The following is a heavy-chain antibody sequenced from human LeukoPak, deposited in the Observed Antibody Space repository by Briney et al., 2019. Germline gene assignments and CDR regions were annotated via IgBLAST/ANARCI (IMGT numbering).Heavy chain of an antibody. Sequence: GGSLRLSCAASGFTFSSYAMHWVRQAPGKGLEWVAVISYDGSNKYYADSVKGRFTISRDNSKNTLYLQMNSLRAEDTAVYYCARGGSLLDYWGQGALVTVSS. CDR2: ISYDGSNK. D-gene: IGHD1-26*01. J-gene: IGHJ4*02. V-gene: IGHV3-30-3*01. CDR1: GFTFSSYA. CDR3: ARGGSLLDY.